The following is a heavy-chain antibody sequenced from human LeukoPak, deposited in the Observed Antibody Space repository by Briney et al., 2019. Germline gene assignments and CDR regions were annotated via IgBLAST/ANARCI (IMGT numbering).Heavy chain of an antibody. V-gene: IGHV4-39*02. Sequence: SETLSLTCTVSGGSVTSSSYYWGWIRQPPGKGLEWIGSINYSGSTYYNPSLKSRVTISVDTSKNQFSLKLNSVTAADTAVYYCAREGLNMVRGVIPKEAWGWFDPWGQGTPVTVSS. D-gene: IGHD3-10*01. CDR1: GGSVTSSSYY. CDR2: INYSGST. J-gene: IGHJ5*02. CDR3: AREGLNMVRGVIPKEAWGWFDP.